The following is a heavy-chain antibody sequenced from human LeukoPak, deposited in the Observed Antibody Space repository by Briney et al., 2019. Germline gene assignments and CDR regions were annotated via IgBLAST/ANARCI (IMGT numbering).Heavy chain of an antibody. CDR2: ITRSSIYK. Sequence: PGGSLRLSCAASGFTFSSYGMHWVRQAPGKGLEWVSSITRSSIYKYYADSVKGRFTISRDNAKNSLYLQMNSLRVEDTAVYYCARGRYDSSGYYSIFDYWGQGTLVTVSS. CDR1: GFTFSSYG. J-gene: IGHJ4*02. CDR3: ARGRYDSSGYYSIFDY. D-gene: IGHD3-22*01. V-gene: IGHV3-21*01.